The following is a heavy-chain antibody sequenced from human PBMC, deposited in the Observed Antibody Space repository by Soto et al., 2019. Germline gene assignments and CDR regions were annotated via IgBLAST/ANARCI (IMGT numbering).Heavy chain of an antibody. CDR3: ASKHSSGWYNDAFDI. CDR2: INPSGGST. Sequence: ASVKVSCKASGYTFTSYYMHWVRQAPGQGLEWMGIINPSGGSTSYAQKFQGRVTMTRDTSTSTVYMELSSLRSEDTAVYYCASKHSSGWYNDAFDIWGQGTMVTVSS. J-gene: IGHJ3*02. CDR1: GYTFTSYY. V-gene: IGHV1-46*01. D-gene: IGHD6-19*01.